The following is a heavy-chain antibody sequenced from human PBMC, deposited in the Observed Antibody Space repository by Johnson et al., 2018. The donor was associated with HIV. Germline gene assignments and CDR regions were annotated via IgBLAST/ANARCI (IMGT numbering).Heavy chain of an antibody. V-gene: IGHV3-9*01. CDR2: ISWNSGSI. CDR3: ARSEYDYYDSSGYDAFDI. J-gene: IGHJ3*02. CDR1: GFTFSSYA. D-gene: IGHD3-22*01. Sequence: VQLVESGGGVVQPGRSLRLSCAASGFTFSSYAMHWVRQAPGKGLEWVSGISWNSGSIGYADSVKGRFTISRDNAKNSLYLQMNSLRAEDTALYYCARSEYDYYDSSGYDAFDIWGQGTMVTVSS.